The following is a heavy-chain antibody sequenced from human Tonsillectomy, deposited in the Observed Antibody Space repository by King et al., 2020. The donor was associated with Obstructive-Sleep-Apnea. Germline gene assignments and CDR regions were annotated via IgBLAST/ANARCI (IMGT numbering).Heavy chain of an antibody. V-gene: IGHV4-59*08. D-gene: IGHD5-24*01. Sequence: VQLQESGPGLVKPSETLSLTCTVSGGSISSFYWSWIRQPPGKRLEFIGYIYYSGNTKYNPSLKSRVTISVDTPKNQFSLKLSSVTAADTAVYYCARQGWLQPFDYWGQGTLVTVSS. J-gene: IGHJ4*02. CDR2: IYYSGNT. CDR1: GGSISSFY. CDR3: ARQGWLQPFDY.